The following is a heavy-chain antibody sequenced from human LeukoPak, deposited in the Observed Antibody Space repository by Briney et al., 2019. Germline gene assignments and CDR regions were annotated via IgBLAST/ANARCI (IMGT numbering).Heavy chain of an antibody. CDR2: IYYSGST. V-gene: IGHV4-59*01. D-gene: IGHD3-22*01. J-gene: IGHJ3*02. Sequence: PSETLSLTCTVSGGPISSYYWSWIRQPPGKGLEWIGYIYYSGSTNYNPSLKSRVTISVDTSKNQFSLKLSSVTAADTAVYYCASSLVVVKAFDIWGQGTMVTVSS. CDR3: ASSLVVVKAFDI. CDR1: GGPISSYY.